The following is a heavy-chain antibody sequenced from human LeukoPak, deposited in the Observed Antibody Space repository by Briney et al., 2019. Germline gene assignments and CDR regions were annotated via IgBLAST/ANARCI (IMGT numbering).Heavy chain of an antibody. V-gene: IGHV4-61*01. CDR1: GGSISSGSYY. CDR2: IYYSGST. Sequence: SETLSLTCTVSGGSISSGSYYWSWIQQPPGKGLEWIGYIYYSGSTNYNPSLKSRVTISVDTSKNQFSLKLSSVTAADTAVYYCAVAGYCSSTSCYRDFQHWARAPWSPSPQ. CDR3: AVAGYCSSTSCYRDFQH. D-gene: IGHD2-2*02. J-gene: IGHJ1*01.